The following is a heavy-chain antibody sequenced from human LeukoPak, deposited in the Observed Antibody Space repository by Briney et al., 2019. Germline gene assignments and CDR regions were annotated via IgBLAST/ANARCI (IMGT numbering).Heavy chain of an antibody. V-gene: IGHV1-2*02. CDR3: ARDGGYCSSTSCWTFDY. Sequence: GASVMVSCKASGYTFTGYYMHWVRQAPGQGLEWMGWINPNSGGTNYAQKFQGRVTMTRDTSISTAYMELSRLRSDDTAVYYCARDGGYCSSTSCWTFDYWGQGTLVTVSS. D-gene: IGHD2-2*01. CDR2: INPNSGGT. CDR1: GYTFTGYY. J-gene: IGHJ4*02.